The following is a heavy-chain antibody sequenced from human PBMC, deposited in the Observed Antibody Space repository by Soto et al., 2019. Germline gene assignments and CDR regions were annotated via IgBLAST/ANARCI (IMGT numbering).Heavy chain of an antibody. D-gene: IGHD3-3*01. J-gene: IGHJ6*02. CDR2: IYYSGST. V-gene: IGHV4-31*03. Sequence: SETLSLTCTVSGGSISSGGYYWSWIRQHPGKGQEWIGYIYYSGSTYYNPSFKSRVTISVDTSKNQFSLKLSSVTAADTAVYYCARDYDFWSGRHTAYGMDVWGQGTTVTVSS. CDR3: ARDYDFWSGRHTAYGMDV. CDR1: GGSISSGGYY.